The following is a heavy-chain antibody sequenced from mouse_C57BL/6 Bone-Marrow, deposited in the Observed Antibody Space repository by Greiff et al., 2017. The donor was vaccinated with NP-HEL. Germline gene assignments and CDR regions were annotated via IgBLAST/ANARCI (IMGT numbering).Heavy chain of an antibody. Sequence: VQLQQSGPELVKPGASVKISCKASGYAFSSSWMNWVKQRPGKGLEWIGRIYPGDGDTNYNGKFKGKATLTADKTSRTAYMQLSSITYKDTAVYVCARTRYYCGSTYWYFDGWGTGTTVTVSS. CDR2: IYPGDGDT. CDR1: GYAFSSSW. J-gene: IGHJ1*03. V-gene: IGHV1-82*01. CDR3: ARTRYYCGSTYWYFDG. D-gene: IGHD1-1*01.